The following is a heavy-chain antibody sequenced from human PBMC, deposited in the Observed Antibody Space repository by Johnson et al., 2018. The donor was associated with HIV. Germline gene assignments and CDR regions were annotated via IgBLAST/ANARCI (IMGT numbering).Heavy chain of an antibody. Sequence: VQLVESGGGVVQPGGSLRLSCAASGFTFSSYGMHWVRQAPGKGLEWVAFIRYDGSNKYYADYVKGRFTISRDNSKNTLYLQMNSLRAEDTAVYYCAKETPSSGGTFDIWGQGTMVTVSS. D-gene: IGHD6-25*01. CDR2: IRYDGSNK. CDR3: AKETPSSGGTFDI. CDR1: GFTFSSYG. V-gene: IGHV3-30*02. J-gene: IGHJ3*02.